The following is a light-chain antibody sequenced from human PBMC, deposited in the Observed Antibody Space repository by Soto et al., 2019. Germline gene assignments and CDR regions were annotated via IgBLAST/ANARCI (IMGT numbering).Light chain of an antibody. CDR1: QDINIY. CDR2: DAS. CDR3: QHYNSYSEA. Sequence: DIQMTQSPSSLFASVGDRVTITCQATQDINIYLNWYQQKPGKAPNLLIYDASNLEIGVPSRFSGSGSGTHFTFTISSLQTEDIGTYYCQHYNSYSEAFGQGTKVDI. V-gene: IGKV1-33*01. J-gene: IGKJ1*01.